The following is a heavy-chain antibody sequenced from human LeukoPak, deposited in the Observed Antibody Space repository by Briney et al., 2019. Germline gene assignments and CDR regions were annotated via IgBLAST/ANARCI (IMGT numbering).Heavy chain of an antibody. Sequence: GGSLRLSCAASGFTFSSFDMTWVRQAPGKGLEWVSFISATGGTTYYADSVKGRFTISRDSSKNTLYLQINSLRAEDTAVYYCTRDTRWFDYWGQGQWSPSLQ. J-gene: IGHJ3*01. CDR1: GFTFSSFD. V-gene: IGHV3-23*01. D-gene: IGHD3-9*01. CDR2: ISATGGTT. CDR3: TRDTRWFDY.